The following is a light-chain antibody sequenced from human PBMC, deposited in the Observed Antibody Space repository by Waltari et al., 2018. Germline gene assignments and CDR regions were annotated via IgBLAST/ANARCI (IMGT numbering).Light chain of an antibody. CDR3: QAWDSSTEDVV. CDR1: KLGDKY. V-gene: IGLV3-1*01. Sequence: SYELPQPPSVSVSPGQTASITCSGDKLGDKYACWYQQKPGQSPVLVIYQDSKRPSGIAERFSGSNSGNTATLTISGTQAMDEADYYCQAWDSSTEDVVFGGGTKLTVL. J-gene: IGLJ2*01. CDR2: QDS.